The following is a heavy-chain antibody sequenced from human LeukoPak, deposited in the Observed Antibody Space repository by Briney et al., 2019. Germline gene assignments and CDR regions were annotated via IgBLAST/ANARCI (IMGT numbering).Heavy chain of an antibody. CDR1: GGTFSSYA. J-gene: IGHJ6*04. Sequence: SVKVSCKASGGTFSSYAISWVRQAPGQGLEWMGGIIPIFGTANYAQKFQGRVAITADESTSTAYMELSSLRSEDTAVYYCARNSPGLVATIPKSYYYYGMDVWGKGTTVTVSS. D-gene: IGHD5-12*01. V-gene: IGHV1-69*01. CDR3: ARNSPGLVATIPKSYYYYGMDV. CDR2: IIPIFGTA.